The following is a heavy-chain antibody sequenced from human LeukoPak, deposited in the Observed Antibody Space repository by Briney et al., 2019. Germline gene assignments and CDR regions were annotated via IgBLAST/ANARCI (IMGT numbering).Heavy chain of an antibody. V-gene: IGHV4-39*01. J-gene: IGHJ4*02. CDR1: GGSISSSSYY. Sequence: PETLSLTCTVSGGSISSSSYYWGWIRQPPGKGLEWIGSIYYSGSTYYNPSLKSRVTISVDTSKNQFSLKLSSVTAADTAVYYCACTYDYVWGSYRNQFDYWGQGTLVTVSS. D-gene: IGHD3-16*02. CDR2: IYYSGST. CDR3: ACTYDYVWGSYRNQFDY.